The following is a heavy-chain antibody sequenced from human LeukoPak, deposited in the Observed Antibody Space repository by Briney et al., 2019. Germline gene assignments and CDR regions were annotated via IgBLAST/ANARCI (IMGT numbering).Heavy chain of an antibody. J-gene: IGHJ6*03. D-gene: IGHD5-18*01. CDR1: GGSFSGYY. V-gene: IGHV4-34*01. Sequence: SETLSLTCAVYGGSFSGYYWSWSRQPPGKGLEWIGESNHSGSTNYNPSLKSRVTISVDTSKNQFSLKLSSVTAADTAVYYCARGRRGYSYGSFNYYYYYMDVWGKGTTVTVSS. CDR3: ARGRRGYSYGSFNYYYYYMDV. CDR2: SNHSGST.